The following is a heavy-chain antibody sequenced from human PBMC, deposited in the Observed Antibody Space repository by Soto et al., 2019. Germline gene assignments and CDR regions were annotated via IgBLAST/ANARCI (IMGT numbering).Heavy chain of an antibody. D-gene: IGHD2-15*01. CDR3: GKDGSPGGLEY. V-gene: IGHV3-9*01. Sequence: PGGSLRLSCGGSAFTFCRYAMHWVRQVPGKGLEWVSGIDCNSGRTGYADSVRGRFTISRDNAKNSLYLQMDSLRAEDTALYFCGKDGSPGGLEYWGQGRVVTVSS. CDR2: IDCNSGRT. CDR1: AFTFCRYA. J-gene: IGHJ4*01.